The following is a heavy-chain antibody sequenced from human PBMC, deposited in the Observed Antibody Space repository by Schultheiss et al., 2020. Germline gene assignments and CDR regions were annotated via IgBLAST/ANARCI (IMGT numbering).Heavy chain of an antibody. V-gene: IGHV4-59*08. CDR3: ARLDYGDYSSFYFDY. CDR1: GGSISSYY. J-gene: IGHJ4*02. CDR2: IYYSGST. Sequence: SETLSLTCTVSGGSISSYYWSWIRQPPGKGLEWIGYIYYSGSTNYNPSLTSRVTISVDTSKNQFSLQLSSVTAADTAVYYCARLDYGDYSSFYFDYWGQGTLVTVSS. D-gene: IGHD4-17*01.